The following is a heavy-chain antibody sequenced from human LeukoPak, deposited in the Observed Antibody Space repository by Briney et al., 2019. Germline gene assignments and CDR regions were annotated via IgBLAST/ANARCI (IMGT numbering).Heavy chain of an antibody. Sequence: GGSLRLSCTASGFTFGDYAMSWLRQAPGKGLEWVGFIRSKAYGGTTEHAASVKGRFTISRDDSKSIAYLQMNSLKTEDTAVYYCTRVNLLHYLDYWGQGTLVTVSS. V-gene: IGHV3-49*03. D-gene: IGHD2-15*01. CDR1: GFTFGDYA. CDR2: IRSKAYGGTT. J-gene: IGHJ4*02. CDR3: TRVNLLHYLDY.